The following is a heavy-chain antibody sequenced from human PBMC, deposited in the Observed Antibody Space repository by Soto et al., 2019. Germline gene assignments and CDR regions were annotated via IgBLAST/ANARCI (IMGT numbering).Heavy chain of an antibody. Sequence: QVQLVQSGAEVKKPGASVKVSCKASGYTFTSYAMHWVRQAPGQRLERMGWINAGNGNTKYSQKFQGRVTITRDTSASTAYMELSSLRSEDTAVYYCARPHFSSSYYFDYWGQGTLVTVSS. CDR3: ARPHFSSSYYFDY. CDR2: INAGNGNT. D-gene: IGHD6-13*01. J-gene: IGHJ4*02. CDR1: GYTFTSYA. V-gene: IGHV1-3*01.